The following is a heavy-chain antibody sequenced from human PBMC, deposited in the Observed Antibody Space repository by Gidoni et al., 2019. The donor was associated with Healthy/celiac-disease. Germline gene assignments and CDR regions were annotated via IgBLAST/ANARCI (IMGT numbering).Heavy chain of an antibody. CDR2: ISSSSSYT. CDR3: ARDQKSSSWYLSDY. J-gene: IGHJ4*02. Sequence: QVQLVESGGGLVKPGGSLRLPCAASGFTFSDYYMSWIRQAPGKGLEWVSYISSSSSYTNYADSVKGRFTISRDNAKNSLYLQMNSLRAEDTAVYYCARDQKSSSWYLSDYWGQGTLVTVSS. CDR1: GFTFSDYY. V-gene: IGHV3-11*05. D-gene: IGHD6-13*01.